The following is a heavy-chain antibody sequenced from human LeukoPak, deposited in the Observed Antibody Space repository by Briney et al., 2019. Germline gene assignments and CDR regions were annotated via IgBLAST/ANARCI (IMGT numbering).Heavy chain of an antibody. CDR3: ARVFGGGNPYYFDY. Sequence: PGGSLRLSCAASGFTFSSYEMNWVRQAPGKGLEWVSYISSSGSTIYYADSVKGRFTISRDNAKNSLYLQMNSLRAEDTAVYYCARVFGGGNPYYFDYWGQGILVTVSS. CDR2: ISSSGSTI. J-gene: IGHJ4*02. CDR1: GFTFSSYE. D-gene: IGHD2-15*01. V-gene: IGHV3-48*03.